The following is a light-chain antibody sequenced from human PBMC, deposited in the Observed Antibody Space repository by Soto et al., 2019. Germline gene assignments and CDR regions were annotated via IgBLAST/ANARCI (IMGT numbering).Light chain of an antibody. CDR1: QSLLHSNGHNF. CDR3: QQSYSIPIT. J-gene: IGKJ4*01. V-gene: IGKV2-28*01. CDR2: LGS. Sequence: DIVMTQSPLSLPVTPGEAASISCRSSQSLLHSNGHNFLDWYVQKPGQSPQLLIYLGSNRASGVPDRFSSSGSGTDFTLTISSLQPEDFATYYCQQSYSIPITFGGGTKVDIK.